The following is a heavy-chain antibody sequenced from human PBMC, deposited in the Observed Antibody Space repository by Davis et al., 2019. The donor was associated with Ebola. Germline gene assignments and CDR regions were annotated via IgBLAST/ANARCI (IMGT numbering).Heavy chain of an antibody. CDR3: ASSIINGGNPGRY. CDR2: ISYDGSNK. J-gene: IGHJ4*02. D-gene: IGHD4-23*01. V-gene: IGHV3-30-3*01. Sequence: GGSLRLSCAASGFTFSSYAMHWVRQVPGQGLEWVAVISYDGSNKYYEDSVEGRFTISRDNSKNTLYLQMNSLRIEDTAVYYCASSIINGGNPGRYWGQGTLVTVSS. CDR1: GFTFSSYA.